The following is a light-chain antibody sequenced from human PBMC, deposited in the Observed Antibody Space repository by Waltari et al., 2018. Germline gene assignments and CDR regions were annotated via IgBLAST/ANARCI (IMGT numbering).Light chain of an antibody. Sequence: QSALTQPPSASGSPGQSVTIPCPGTHSDIGGYKFVSWFQQHPGKAPKLVIYDVSERPSGVPDRFSGSKSGSTATLTVSGLQAEDEADYYCSSYGGKNNLIFGGGTTLTVL. CDR3: SSYGGKNNLI. CDR1: HSDIGGYKF. V-gene: IGLV2-8*01. J-gene: IGLJ2*01. CDR2: DVS.